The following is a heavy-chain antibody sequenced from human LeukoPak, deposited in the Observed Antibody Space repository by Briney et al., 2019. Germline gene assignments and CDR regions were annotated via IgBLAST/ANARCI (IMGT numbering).Heavy chain of an antibody. V-gene: IGHV3-48*04. CDR1: GFTFSSYS. J-gene: IGHJ6*03. CDR3: ARRGNYSYYHMDV. Sequence: PGGSLRLSCAASGFTFSSYSMNWVRQAPGKGLEWVSYISSSSSTIYYADSVKGRFTISRDNAKNSLYLQMNSLRAEDTAVYYCARRGNYSYYHMDVWGKGTTVTVSS. CDR2: ISSSSSTI.